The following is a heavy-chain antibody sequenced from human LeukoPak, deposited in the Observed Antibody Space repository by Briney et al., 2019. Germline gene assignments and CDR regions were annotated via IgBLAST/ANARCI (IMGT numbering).Heavy chain of an antibody. Sequence: SGPTLVKPTQTLTLTCTVSGFSLSTSGMCVSWIRQPPGKALEWLARIDWDDDKYYSTSLKTRLTISKDTSKNQVVLTMTNMDPVDTATYYCARQRMTTVTTLPFDSWGQGILFTVSS. CDR1: GFSLSTSGMC. J-gene: IGHJ4*02. CDR2: IDWDDDK. D-gene: IGHD4-17*01. CDR3: ARQRMTTVTTLPFDS. V-gene: IGHV2-70*11.